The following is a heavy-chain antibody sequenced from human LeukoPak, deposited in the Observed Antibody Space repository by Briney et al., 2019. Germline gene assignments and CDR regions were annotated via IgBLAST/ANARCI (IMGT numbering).Heavy chain of an antibody. V-gene: IGHV3-48*03. J-gene: IGHJ4*02. CDR2: ISSSGSTI. CDR3: ARGNVYGDYVDY. D-gene: IGHD4-17*01. CDR1: GFTFSSYE. Sequence: GGSLRLSCAASGFTFSSYEMNWVRQAPGKGLEWVSYISSSGSTIYYADSVKGRFTISRDNAKNSLYPQMNSLRAEDTAVYYCARGNVYGDYVDYWGQGTLVTVSS.